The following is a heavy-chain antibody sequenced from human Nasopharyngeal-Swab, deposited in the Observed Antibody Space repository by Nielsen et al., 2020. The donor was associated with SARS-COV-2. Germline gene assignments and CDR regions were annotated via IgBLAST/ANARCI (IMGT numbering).Heavy chain of an antibody. CDR1: GFTFSSYG. J-gene: IGHJ6*03. Sequence: SLKISCAASGFTFSSYGMHWVRQAPGKGLEWVAVIWYDGSNKYYADSVKGRFTISRDNSKNTLYLQMNSLRAEDTAVYYCARGEHVDIVAHYMDVWGKGTTVTVSS. D-gene: IGHD5-12*01. CDR2: IWYDGSNK. V-gene: IGHV3-33*01. CDR3: ARGEHVDIVAHYMDV.